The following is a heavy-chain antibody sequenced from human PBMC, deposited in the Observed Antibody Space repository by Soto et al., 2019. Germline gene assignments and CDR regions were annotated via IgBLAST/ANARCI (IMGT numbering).Heavy chain of an antibody. V-gene: IGHV3-33*01. CDR3: ASALDSSSGYYGDWFDP. CDR1: GFTFSSYV. Sequence: QVQLVESGGGVVQPGRSLRLSCAASGFTFSSYVMHWVRQAPGKGLEWVAVIRYDGTNKYYADSVKGRFTISRDNSKNTLYLQMNSLSAEDTAVYYCASALDSSSGYYGDWFDPWGQGTLVTVSS. D-gene: IGHD3-22*01. J-gene: IGHJ5*02. CDR2: IRYDGTNK.